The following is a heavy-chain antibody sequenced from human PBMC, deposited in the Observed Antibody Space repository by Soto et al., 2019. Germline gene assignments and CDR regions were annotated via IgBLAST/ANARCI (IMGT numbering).Heavy chain of an antibody. CDR1: GYTFTSYG. J-gene: IGHJ4*02. V-gene: IGHV1-18*01. D-gene: IGHD1-26*01. CDR3: ARDLGAQIVAY. CDR2: INPYNGNT. Sequence: QVQRVQSGAEVKKPGASVKVSCKASGYTFTSYGISWVRQAPGQGLEWMGWINPYNGNTKYAQTLQGRVTMTTDTSTSTAYMDLRSLRSDDTAVYYCARDLGAQIVAYWGQGTLVTVSS.